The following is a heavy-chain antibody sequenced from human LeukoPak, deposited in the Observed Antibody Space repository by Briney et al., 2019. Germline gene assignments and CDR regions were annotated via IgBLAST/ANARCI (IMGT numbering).Heavy chain of an antibody. D-gene: IGHD3-10*01. Sequence: GGSLRLSCAASGFTFSSYSMNWVRQAPGKGLEWVSSISSSSSYIYYADSVKGRFTISRDNAKNSLYLQMNSLRAEDTAVYYRARASFAMVRGVGFDPWGQGTLVTVSS. CDR1: GFTFSSYS. CDR3: ARASFAMVRGVGFDP. J-gene: IGHJ5*02. V-gene: IGHV3-21*01. CDR2: ISSSSSYI.